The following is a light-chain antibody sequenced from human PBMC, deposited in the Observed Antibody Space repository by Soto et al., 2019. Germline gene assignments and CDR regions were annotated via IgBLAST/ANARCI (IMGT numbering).Light chain of an antibody. CDR2: AAS. V-gene: IGKV1-39*01. J-gene: IGKJ1*01. CDR3: QQSHSLPWT. Sequence: DIQMTQSPSSLSASVGDRVTITCRASQSISSYLNWYQQKPGKAPKLLIYAASSLQSGVPSRFSCSVSGTDSTLTISSLQPEDFATYYCQQSHSLPWTFGQGTKVEIK. CDR1: QSISSY.